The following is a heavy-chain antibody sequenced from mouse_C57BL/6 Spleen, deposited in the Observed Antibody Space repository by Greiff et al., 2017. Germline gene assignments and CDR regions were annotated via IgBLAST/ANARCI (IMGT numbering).Heavy chain of an antibody. CDR2: ISSGSSTI. D-gene: IGHD1-1*02. Sequence: EVKLVESGGGLVKPGGSLKLSCAASGFTFSDYGMHWVRQAPEKGLVWVAYISSGSSTIYYADTVKGRFTISRDNAKNTLFLQMTSLRSEDAAMYYCARRVGFIDYWGQGTTLTVSS. CDR1: GFTFSDYG. V-gene: IGHV5-17*01. CDR3: ARRVGFIDY. J-gene: IGHJ2*01.